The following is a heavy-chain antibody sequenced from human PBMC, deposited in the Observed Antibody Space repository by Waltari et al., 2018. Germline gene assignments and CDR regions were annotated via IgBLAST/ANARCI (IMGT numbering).Heavy chain of an antibody. CDR1: GFTFSSSG. CDR2: IWYDGSNK. J-gene: IGHJ4*02. V-gene: IGHV3-30*18. Sequence: QVQLVESGGGVVQPGRSLRLSCAASGFTFSSSGMPGVRQAPGKGLEWVAVIWYDGSNKYYADSVKGRFTISRDNSKNTLYLQMNSLRAEDTAMYYCAKDGELGITTYYFDYWGQGTLVTVSS. D-gene: IGHD7-27*01. CDR3: AKDGELGITTYYFDY.